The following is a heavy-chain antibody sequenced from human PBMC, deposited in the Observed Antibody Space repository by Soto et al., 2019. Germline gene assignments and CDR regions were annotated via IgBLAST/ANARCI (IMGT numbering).Heavy chain of an antibody. V-gene: IGHV3-48*03. Sequence: GGSLRLSCAASGFTFSSYEMNWVRQAPGKGLEWVSYISSSGSTIYYADSVKGRFTISRDNAKNSLYLQMNSLRAEDTAVYYCARSVDFRSGLKYGMDVWGQGTTVTVSS. D-gene: IGHD3-3*01. CDR2: ISSSGSTI. CDR1: GFTFSSYE. J-gene: IGHJ6*02. CDR3: ARSVDFRSGLKYGMDV.